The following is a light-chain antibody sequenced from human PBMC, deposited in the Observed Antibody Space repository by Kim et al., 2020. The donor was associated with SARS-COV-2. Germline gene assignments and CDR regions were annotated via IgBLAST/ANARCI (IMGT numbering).Light chain of an antibody. V-gene: IGKV1-5*03. CDR1: QSISSW. CDR2: KAS. CDR3: QQYNSYPFT. Sequence: ASMGDRVTITCRASQSISSWLAWYQQKPGKAPKLLIYKASSLETGVPLRFYGSGSGTEFTLTISSLQPDDFATYFCQQYNSYPFTFGPGTKVDIK. J-gene: IGKJ3*01.